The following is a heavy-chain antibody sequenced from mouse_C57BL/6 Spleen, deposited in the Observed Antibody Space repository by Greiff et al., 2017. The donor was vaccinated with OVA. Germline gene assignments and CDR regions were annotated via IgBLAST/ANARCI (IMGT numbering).Heavy chain of an antibody. CDR2: IRSKSNNYAT. V-gene: IGHV10-1*01. CDR3: VRHKVDY. J-gene: IGHJ4*01. Sequence: GGGLVQPKGSLKLSCAASGFSFNTYAMNWVRQAPGKGLEWVARIRSKSNNYATYYADSVKDRFTISRDDSESMLYLQMNNLKTEDTAMYYCVRHKVDYWGQGTSVTVSS. CDR1: GFSFNTYA.